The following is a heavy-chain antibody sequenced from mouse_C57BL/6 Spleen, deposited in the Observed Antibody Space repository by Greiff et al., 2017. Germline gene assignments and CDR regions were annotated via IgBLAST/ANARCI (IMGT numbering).Heavy chain of an antibody. V-gene: IGHV2-2*01. CDR1: GFSLTSYG. Sequence: VQLQQSGPGLVQPSQSLSITCTVSGFSLTSYGVHWVRQSPGKGLEWLGVIWRGGSTDYNAAFISRLSISKDNSKSQVFFKMNSLQADDTAIYYCARNYPNYAMDDWGQGTSGTVSS. J-gene: IGHJ4*01. CDR3: ARNYPNYAMDD. CDR2: IWRGGST.